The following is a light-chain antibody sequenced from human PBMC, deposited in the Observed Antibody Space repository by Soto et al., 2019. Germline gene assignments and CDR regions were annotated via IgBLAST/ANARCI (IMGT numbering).Light chain of an antibody. CDR3: QTWGSGIVV. J-gene: IGLJ2*01. Sequence: QLVLTQSPSASASLGASVKLTCTLRSGHSYYAIAWHQQQSEKGPRYLMKLNSDGSHSKGDGIPDRFSGSSSGAERYLTISSLQSEDEADYYCQTWGSGIVVFGGGTKVTVL. V-gene: IGLV4-69*01. CDR2: LNSDGSH. CDR1: SGHSYYA.